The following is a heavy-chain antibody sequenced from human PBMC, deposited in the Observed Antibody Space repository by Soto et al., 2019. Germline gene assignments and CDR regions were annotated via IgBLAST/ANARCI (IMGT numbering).Heavy chain of an antibody. J-gene: IGHJ6*02. CDR3: ARDYYGSGSYKDYYYGMDV. D-gene: IGHD3-10*01. Sequence: XETLSLTCTVSGGSISSYYWSWIRHPPGEGLGWIGYIYYSGSTNYNPSLKSRVTISVDTSKNQFSLKLSSVTAADTAVYYCARDYYGSGSYKDYYYGMDVWGQGTTVSVSS. CDR1: GGSISSYY. V-gene: IGHV4-59*01. CDR2: IYYSGST.